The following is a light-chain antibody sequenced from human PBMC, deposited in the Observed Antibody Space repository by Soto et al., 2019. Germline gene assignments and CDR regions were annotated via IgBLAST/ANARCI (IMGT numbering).Light chain of an antibody. CDR2: DAS. Sequence: DIQMTQSPSTLSGSVGGRVTITCRASQSISSWLAWYQQKPGKAPKLLIYDASSLESGVSSRFSGSGSGTEFTLTITNLQPDDFATYYCQQYQNYSPWTFGQGTKV. J-gene: IGKJ1*01. V-gene: IGKV1-5*01. CDR3: QQYQNYSPWT. CDR1: QSISSW.